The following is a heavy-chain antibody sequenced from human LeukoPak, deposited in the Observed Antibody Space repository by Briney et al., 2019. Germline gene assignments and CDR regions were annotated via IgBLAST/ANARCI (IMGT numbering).Heavy chain of an antibody. D-gene: IGHD1-26*01. CDR2: INWNGGSR. J-gene: IGHJ4*02. CDR3: ARDEEGGSYPLDY. Sequence: TGGSLRLSCAASGFNFDDYVMTWVRQAPGKGLEWVSGINWNGGSRGYADSVKGRFTISRDNAKNSLYLQMNSLRAEDTALYYCARDEEGGSYPLDYWGQGTLVTVSS. V-gene: IGHV3-20*04. CDR1: GFNFDDYV.